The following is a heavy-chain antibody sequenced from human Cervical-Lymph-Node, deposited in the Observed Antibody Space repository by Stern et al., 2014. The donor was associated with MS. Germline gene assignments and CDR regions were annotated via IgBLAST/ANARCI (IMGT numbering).Heavy chain of an antibody. V-gene: IGHV4-39*01. CDR2: IYYSGST. J-gene: IGHJ5*02. CDR1: GGSITTTDYY. Sequence: QLQLQESGPGLVRPSETLSLTCTVSGGSITTTDYYWGWIRQPPGKGLEWIGSIYYSGSTYYNPSLEGRVTISADKSQNQVSLKLYSLTAADTAVYYCAGHLWFAELCWFDPWGQGSLVTVSS. CDR3: AGHLWFAELCWFDP. D-gene: IGHD3-10*01.